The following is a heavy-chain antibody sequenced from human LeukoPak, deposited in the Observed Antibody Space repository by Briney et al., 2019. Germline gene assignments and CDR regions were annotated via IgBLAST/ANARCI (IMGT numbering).Heavy chain of an antibody. CDR3: ARRLYYGKTFDY. D-gene: IGHD3-22*01. CDR1: GDSIGSSSYY. Sequence: PSETLSLTCTVSGDSIGSSSYYWGWIRQPPGKGLEWIGSIYYSGSTYYNPSLKSRVTISVDTSKNQFSLKLSSVTAADTAVYYCARRLYYGKTFDYWGQGTLVTVSS. CDR2: IYYSGST. V-gene: IGHV4-39*01. J-gene: IGHJ4*02.